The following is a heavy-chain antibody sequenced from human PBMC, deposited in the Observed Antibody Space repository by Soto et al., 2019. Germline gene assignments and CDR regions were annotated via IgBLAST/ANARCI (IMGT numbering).Heavy chain of an antibody. Sequence: PSETLSLTCTASGGSISSYYWSWIRQPAGKGLEWIGRIYTSGSTNYNPSLKSRVTMSVDTSKNQFSLKLSSVTAADTAVYYCARDQSVTMVRGVITRWFDPWGQGTLVTVSS. CDR1: GGSISSYY. V-gene: IGHV4-4*07. CDR3: ARDQSVTMVRGVITRWFDP. J-gene: IGHJ5*02. CDR2: IYTSGST. D-gene: IGHD3-10*01.